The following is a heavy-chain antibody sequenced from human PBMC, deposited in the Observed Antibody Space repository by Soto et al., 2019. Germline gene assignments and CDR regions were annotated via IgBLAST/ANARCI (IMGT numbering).Heavy chain of an antibody. Sequence: ETLSLTCTVSVDSITTYYWSWIRQPAGKGLEWIGRIDTSGNTNYNPSLKSRVTMSVDTSKKQFSLKLTSVTAADTAVYYCARYSNNWFQTEGMDVWGQGTTVTVSS. D-gene: IGHD6-13*01. CDR1: VDSITTYY. CDR2: IDTSGNT. J-gene: IGHJ6*02. V-gene: IGHV4-4*07. CDR3: ARYSNNWFQTEGMDV.